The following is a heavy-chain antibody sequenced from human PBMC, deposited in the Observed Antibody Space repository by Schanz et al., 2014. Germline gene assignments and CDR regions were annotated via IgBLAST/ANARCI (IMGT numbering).Heavy chain of an antibody. CDR2: VFHSGRP. J-gene: IGHJ5*02. V-gene: IGHV4-30-2*06. Sequence: QVQLQESGSGLVTPSQTLSLTCGVSGGSMRRGAYSWNWIRQSPGKGLEWIGYVFHSGRPYYNPSFKSRVTISVDTSKNQFSLKLRSVTAADTAVYYCARRSVSPSGNSYGYVVAWFDPWGQGTLVTVSS. D-gene: IGHD5-18*01. CDR1: GGSMRRGAYS. CDR3: ARRSVSPSGNSYGYVVAWFDP.